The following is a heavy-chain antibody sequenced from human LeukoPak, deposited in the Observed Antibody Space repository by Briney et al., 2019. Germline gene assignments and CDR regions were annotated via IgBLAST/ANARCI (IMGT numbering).Heavy chain of an antibody. CDR3: ARGFRMVRGVIITGILYYMDV. CDR2: MNPNSGNT. J-gene: IGHJ6*03. Sequence: GASVKVSCKASGYTITSYDINWVRQATGQGLEWMGWMNPNSGNTGYAQKFQGRVTMTRNTSISTAYMELSSLRSEDTAVYYCARGFRMVRGVIITGILYYMDVWGKGTTVTVSS. D-gene: IGHD3-10*01. V-gene: IGHV1-8*01. CDR1: GYTITSYD.